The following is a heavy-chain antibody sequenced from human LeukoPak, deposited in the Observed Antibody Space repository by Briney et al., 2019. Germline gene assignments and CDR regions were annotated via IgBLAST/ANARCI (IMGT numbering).Heavy chain of an antibody. D-gene: IGHD3/OR15-3a*01. CDR2: INSDGSST. V-gene: IGHV3-74*01. J-gene: IGHJ3*02. CDR1: GFTFSSHY. CDR3: TRDWTARSNAFDI. Sequence: GGSLRLSCAASGFTFSSHYMHWVRQAPGKGLVWVSRINSDGSSTNYADSVKGRFTISRDNAKNTLFLQMNSLRAEDTAVYYCTRDWTARSNAFDIWGQGTMVSVSS.